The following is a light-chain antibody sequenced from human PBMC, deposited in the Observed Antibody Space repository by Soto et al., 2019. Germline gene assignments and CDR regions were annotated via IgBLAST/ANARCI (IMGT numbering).Light chain of an antibody. CDR3: SSYVNSNTFVI. CDR1: RCDVGGYNY. J-gene: IGLJ2*01. V-gene: IGLV2-14*01. CDR2: EVS. Sequence: QSALTQPASVSGSPGQSITISCNGTRCDVGGYNYVSWHQQHPGKAPKVIITEVSNRPSGVSNRLSGSKSGNTASLTISGLQAEDEAYYYCSSYVNSNTFVIFGGGTKLTVL.